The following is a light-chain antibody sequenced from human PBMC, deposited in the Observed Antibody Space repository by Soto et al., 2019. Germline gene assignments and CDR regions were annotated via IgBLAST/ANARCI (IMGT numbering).Light chain of an antibody. CDR1: QSIGSSY. CDR2: GTS. J-gene: IGKJ1*01. V-gene: IGKV3-20*01. CDR3: QQFGSSWFT. Sequence: ENVLTKSPGTLSLSPGERATLSCRASQSIGSSYLAWYHQKPGHAPRLIIYGTSSRSTGIPDRFSGSGSGTDFSLTISRLEPEDFAVYYCQQFGSSWFTFGQETKVELK.